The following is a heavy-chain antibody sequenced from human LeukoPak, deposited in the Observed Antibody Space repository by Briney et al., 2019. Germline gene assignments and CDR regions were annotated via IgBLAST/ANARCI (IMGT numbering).Heavy chain of an antibody. V-gene: IGHV5-51*01. CDR2: IYPGDYDT. Sequence: GESLKISCTGSGYSFTRYWIGWVRHMSGKGLEWMGIIYPGDYDTRYSPSFQGLATISADKTITTAYRQWSTLKASDTAMYYCARQNSGWFDPWGQGTPVTVSS. CDR3: ARQNSGWFDP. D-gene: IGHD6-25*01. CDR1: GYSFTRYW. J-gene: IGHJ5*02.